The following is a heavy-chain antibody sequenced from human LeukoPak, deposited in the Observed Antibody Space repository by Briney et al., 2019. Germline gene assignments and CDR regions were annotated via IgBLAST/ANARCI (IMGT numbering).Heavy chain of an antibody. CDR2: IYYSGST. D-gene: IGHD3-3*01. CDR3: ARDSDSYGMDV. CDR1: GGSISSYY. J-gene: IGHJ6*02. Sequence: SETLSLTCTVSGGSISSYYQSWIRQPPGKGLEWIGYIYYSGSTNYNPSLKSRVTISVDTSKNQFSLKLSSVTAADTAVYYCARDSDSYGMDVWGQGTTVTVSS. V-gene: IGHV4-59*01.